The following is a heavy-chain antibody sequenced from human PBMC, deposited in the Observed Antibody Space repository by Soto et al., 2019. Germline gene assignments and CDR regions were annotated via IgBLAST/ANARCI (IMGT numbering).Heavy chain of an antibody. CDR1: GGSFSNDI. V-gene: IGHV1-69*01. CDR3: ARGLFGQQWLVGFDT. J-gene: IGHJ4*01. CDR2: TIPMFATA. D-gene: IGHD6-19*01. Sequence: QVHLVQSGAEVKKPGSSVKVSCKASGGSFSNDIFAWVRQAPGQGLEWMGGTIPMFATAQYAQKLQGRVTITADESTSTVYMDLTSLTSDDTAVYYCARGLFGQQWLVGFDTWGHGTLVTVAS.